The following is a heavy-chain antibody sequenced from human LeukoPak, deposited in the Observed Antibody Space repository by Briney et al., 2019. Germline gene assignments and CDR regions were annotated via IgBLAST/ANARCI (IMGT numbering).Heavy chain of an antibody. CDR1: VFTFSSYG. J-gene: IGHJ6*04. CDR2: ITHDGSNK. Sequence: GRSLRLSCAASVFTFSSYGMHWVRQAPGKGLECVAIITHDGSNKYNADSVKGRFTISRDNSKHTLHLQINSLRAEETAVYYCARDRFYGDYIDYYVYGMDVWGEGTTLTVSS. CDR3: ARDRFYGDYIDYYVYGMDV. V-gene: IGHV3-30*03. D-gene: IGHD4-17*01.